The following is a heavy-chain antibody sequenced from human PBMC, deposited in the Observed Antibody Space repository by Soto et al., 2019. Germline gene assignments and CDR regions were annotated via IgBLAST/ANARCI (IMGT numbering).Heavy chain of an antibody. V-gene: IGHV1-69*12. CDR3: ARDRTAMRIEDDAFDI. J-gene: IGHJ3*02. CDR2: IIPIFGTA. Sequence: QVQLVQSGAEVKKPGSSVKVSCKASGGTFSSYAISWVRQAPGHGLEWMGGIIPIFGTANYARKFQGRVTITADEYTGGAYMAVSRLRSEGTDVYFCARDRTAMRIEDDAFDIWGQGTTVTVSS. CDR1: GGTFSSYA. D-gene: IGHD5-18*01.